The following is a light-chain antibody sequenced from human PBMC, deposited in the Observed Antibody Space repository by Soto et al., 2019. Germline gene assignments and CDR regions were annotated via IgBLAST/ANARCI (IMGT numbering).Light chain of an antibody. CDR3: GSYTSSSTHV. V-gene: IGLV2-14*01. CDR2: EVS. CDR1: SSDVGGYNY. J-gene: IGLJ1*01. Sequence: VLTQPASVSGSPGQSITISCSGTSSDVGGYNYVSWYQHHPGKAPKVMIYEVSNRPSGVPNRFSGSKSGNTASLTISGLQAEDEADYYCGSYTSSSTHVFGTGTKVTVL.